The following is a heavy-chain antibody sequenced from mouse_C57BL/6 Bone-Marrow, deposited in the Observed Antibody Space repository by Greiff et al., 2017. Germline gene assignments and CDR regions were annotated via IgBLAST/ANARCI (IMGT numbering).Heavy chain of an antibody. CDR3: TSPYYDYDEFYCAMDY. J-gene: IGHJ4*01. Sequence: EVKLVESGGGLVQPGGSMKLSCAASGFTFSDAWMDWVRQSPEKGLEWVAEIRNKANNHATYYAESVKGSFTISRDDSKSSVYLKMNSLRAEDTGFYYCTSPYYDYDEFYCAMDYWGKGTSVTVSS. CDR1: GFTFSDAW. CDR2: IRNKANNHAT. V-gene: IGHV6-6*01. D-gene: IGHD2-4*01.